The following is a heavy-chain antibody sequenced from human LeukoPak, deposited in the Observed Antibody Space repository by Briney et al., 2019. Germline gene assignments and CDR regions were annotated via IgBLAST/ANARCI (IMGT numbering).Heavy chain of an antibody. V-gene: IGHV1-69*04. CDR2: IIPILGIA. Sequence: GASVKVSCKASGGTFSSYAISWVRQAPGQGLEWMGRIIPILGIANYAQKFQGRVTITADKSTSTAYMELSSLRSEDTAVYYCAREDGIAAAGPFDYWGQGTLVTVSS. J-gene: IGHJ4*02. CDR1: GGTFSSYA. CDR3: AREDGIAAAGPFDY. D-gene: IGHD6-13*01.